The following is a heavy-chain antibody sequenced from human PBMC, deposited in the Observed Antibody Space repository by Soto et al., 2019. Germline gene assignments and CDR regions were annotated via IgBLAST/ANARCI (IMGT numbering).Heavy chain of an antibody. CDR1: GFTFSSYG. J-gene: IGHJ4*02. Sequence: PGGSLRLSCAASGFTFSSYGMHWVRQAPGRGLEWVAVVWYDGNKKYYADSVKGRFTVSRDNSKNTLYVQMTSLRAEDTAVYYCARGLHSLFDYWGQGTLVTVS. CDR3: ARGLHSLFDY. D-gene: IGHD2-21*01. V-gene: IGHV3-33*01. CDR2: VWYDGNKK.